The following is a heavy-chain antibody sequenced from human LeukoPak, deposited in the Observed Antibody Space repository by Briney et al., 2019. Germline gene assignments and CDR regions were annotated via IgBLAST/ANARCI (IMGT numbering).Heavy chain of an antibody. CDR1: GFTFSNYA. D-gene: IGHD2-2*01. J-gene: IGHJ4*02. V-gene: IGHV3-23*01. CDR2: ISGSGTTT. Sequence: PGGSLRLSCASSGFTFSNYAMSWVRQAPGKGPEWVSAISGSGTTTYYADSVKGQFTISRDNSKNTIYLQMNSLRAEDTAIYYCAKGYFDGTSCSNSYWGQGTLVTVSS. CDR3: AKGYFDGTSCSNSY.